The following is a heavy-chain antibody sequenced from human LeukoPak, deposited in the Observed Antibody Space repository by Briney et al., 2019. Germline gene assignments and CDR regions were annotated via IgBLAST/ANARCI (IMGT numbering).Heavy chain of an antibody. CDR2: LNPNSGGT. CDR1: GYTFTDYY. CDR3: AREISVAGTMIDY. V-gene: IGHV1-2*02. D-gene: IGHD6-19*01. Sequence: ASVKVSCKTSGYTFTDYYLHWVRQAPGQGLEWMGWLNPNSGGTNYAQNFQGRVTMASDTSINTAYMELSRLRSDDSAIYYCAREISVAGTMIDYWGQGTLVTVSS. J-gene: IGHJ4*02.